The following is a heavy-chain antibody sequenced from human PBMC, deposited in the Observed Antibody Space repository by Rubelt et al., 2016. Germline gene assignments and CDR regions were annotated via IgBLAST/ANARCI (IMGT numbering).Heavy chain of an antibody. CDR3: ERSPPGSSSDPDY. CDR1: GYSISSGYF. D-gene: IGHD6-6*01. CDR2: IYRSGGT. Sequence: QVQLQESGPGLVKPSETLSLTCTVSGYSISSGYFWGWIRQPPGKGLEWIASIYRSGGTYYNPSLKSRVTISVDTSKNQFSLKLSSVTASDTAVDYCERSPPGSSSDPDYWGQGTLVTVSS. J-gene: IGHJ4*02. V-gene: IGHV4-38-2*02.